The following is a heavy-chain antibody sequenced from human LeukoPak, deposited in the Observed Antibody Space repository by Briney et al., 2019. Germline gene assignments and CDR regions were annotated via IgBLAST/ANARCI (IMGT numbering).Heavy chain of an antibody. D-gene: IGHD2-2*01. V-gene: IGHV3-21*01. CDR2: ISSSSSYI. J-gene: IGHJ5*02. CDR1: GFTFSSYS. Sequence: PGGSLRLSCAASGFTFSSYSMNWVRQAPGKGLEWVSPISSSSSYIYYADSVKGRFTVSRDNAKNSLYLQMNSLRAEDTAVYYCARDRCSSTSCWFDPWGQGTLVTVSS. CDR3: ARDRCSSTSCWFDP.